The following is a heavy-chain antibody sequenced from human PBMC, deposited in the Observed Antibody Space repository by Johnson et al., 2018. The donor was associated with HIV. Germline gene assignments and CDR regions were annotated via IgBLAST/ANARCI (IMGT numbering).Heavy chain of an antibody. Sequence: QVLLVESGGGVVQPGRSLRLSCVASGFTFSNYGIHWVRQAPGKGLEWVAIISYDGSNKYYADSVKGRFAISRDNSKNTLYLQMNSLRAEDTAVYYCASTSSGWFYAFDIWGQGTMVTVSS. CDR1: GFTFSNYG. D-gene: IGHD6-19*01. J-gene: IGHJ3*02. CDR3: ASTSSGWFYAFDI. V-gene: IGHV3-30*03. CDR2: ISYDGSNK.